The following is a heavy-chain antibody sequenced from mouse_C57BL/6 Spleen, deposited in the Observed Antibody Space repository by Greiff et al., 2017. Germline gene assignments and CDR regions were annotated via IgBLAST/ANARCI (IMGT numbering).Heavy chain of an antibody. V-gene: IGHV3-6*01. J-gene: IGHJ4*01. CDR1: GYSITSGYY. Sequence: EVQLQQSGPGLVKPSQSLSLTCSVTGYSITSGYYWNWIRQFPGNKLEWMGYISYDGSNNYNPSLKNRISITRDTSKKQFFLKLNSVTTEDTATYYCARGGLLLYAMDYWGQGTSVTVSS. CDR2: ISYDGSN. CDR3: ARGGLLLYAMDY. D-gene: IGHD2-3*01.